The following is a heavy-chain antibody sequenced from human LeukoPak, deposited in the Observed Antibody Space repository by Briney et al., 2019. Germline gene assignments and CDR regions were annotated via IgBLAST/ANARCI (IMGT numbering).Heavy chain of an antibody. CDR2: ISSSSSYT. J-gene: IGHJ4*02. D-gene: IGHD6-19*01. V-gene: IGHV3-11*05. CDR1: GFTFSDYY. Sequence: PGGSLRLSCAASGFTFSDYYMSWIRQAPGKGLEWVSYISSSSSYTNYADSVKGRSTISRDNAKNSLYLQMNSLRAEDTAVYYCARVPRPVAAPDDYWGQGTLVTVSS. CDR3: ARVPRPVAAPDDY.